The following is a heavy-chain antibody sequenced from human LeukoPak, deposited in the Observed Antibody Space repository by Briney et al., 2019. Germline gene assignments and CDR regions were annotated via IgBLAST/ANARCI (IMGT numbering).Heavy chain of an antibody. CDR3: ARLPFLSESGYSSSWSYYYYYMDV. CDR2: IYYSGST. Sequence: SETLSLTCTVSGGSISSYYWSWIRQPPGKGLEWIGYIYYSGSTNYNPSLKSRVTISVDTSKNQFSLKLSSVTAADTAVYYCARLPFLSESGYSSSWSYYYYYMDVWGKGTTVTVSS. CDR1: GGSISSYY. J-gene: IGHJ6*03. D-gene: IGHD6-13*01. V-gene: IGHV4-59*01.